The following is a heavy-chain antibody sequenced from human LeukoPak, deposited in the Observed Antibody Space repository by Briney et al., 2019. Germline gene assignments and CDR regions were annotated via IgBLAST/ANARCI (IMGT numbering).Heavy chain of an antibody. V-gene: IGHV3-30*02. CDR1: GFTFRNHG. CDR3: ANSSFQA. J-gene: IGHJ4*02. CDR2: IGYDESKK. Sequence: PGGTLRLSCVASGFTFRNHGMQWVRQAPGRGLEWVALIGYDESKKYYADSVKGRFTTSRDNSKNTLYLQMNSLRVDDTAIYYCANSSFQARGQGTLVTVSS. D-gene: IGHD2-15*01.